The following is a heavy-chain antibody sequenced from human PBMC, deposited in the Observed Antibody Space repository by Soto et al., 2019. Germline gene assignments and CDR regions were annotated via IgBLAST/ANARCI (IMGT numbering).Heavy chain of an antibody. J-gene: IGHJ4*02. Sequence: PGGSLRLSCAASGFTFSSYAMSWVRQAPGKGLEWVSAISGSGGSTYYADSVKGRFTISRDNSKNTLYLQMNSLRAEDTAVYYSAKGWEYYYDSSGYRHWGQGTLVTVSS. CDR2: ISGSGGST. CDR1: GFTFSSYA. CDR3: AKGWEYYYDSSGYRH. V-gene: IGHV3-23*01. D-gene: IGHD3-22*01.